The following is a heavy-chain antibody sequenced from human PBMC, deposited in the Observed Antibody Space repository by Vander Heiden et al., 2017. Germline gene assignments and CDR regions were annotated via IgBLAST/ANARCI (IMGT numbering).Heavy chain of an antibody. Sequence: QVQLQESGPGLVKPSETLSLTCTVSGGSISSYYWSWIRQPPGKGLEWIGYIYYSGSTNYNPCLKSRDTISVDTSKNQFSLKLSSVTAADTAVYYCARDRPYSSDQGIWGQGTLVTVSS. CDR3: ARDRPYSSDQGI. V-gene: IGHV4-59*01. J-gene: IGHJ4*02. CDR1: GGSISSYY. CDR2: IYYSGST. D-gene: IGHD6-19*01.